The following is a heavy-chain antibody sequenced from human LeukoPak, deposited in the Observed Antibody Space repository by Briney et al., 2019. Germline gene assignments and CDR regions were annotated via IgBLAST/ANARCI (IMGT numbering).Heavy chain of an antibody. J-gene: IGHJ4*02. D-gene: IGHD3-3*01. CDR3: AKDRRSGYSNYFDY. Sequence: GGSLRLSCVASGLAFSSYSMHWVRQAPGKGLEWVAVISYDGSNKYYADSVKGRFTISRDNSKNTLYLQMNSLRAEDTAVYYCAKDRRSGYSNYFDYWGQGTLVTVSS. CDR1: GLAFSSYS. CDR2: ISYDGSNK. V-gene: IGHV3-30*04.